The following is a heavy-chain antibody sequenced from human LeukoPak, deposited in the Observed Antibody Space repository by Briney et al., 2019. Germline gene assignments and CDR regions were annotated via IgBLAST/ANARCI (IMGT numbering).Heavy chain of an antibody. CDR1: GGSISSYY. D-gene: IGHD3-10*01. V-gene: IGHV4-59*01. CDR3: ARMTITMVRGAPYYYGMDV. CDR2: IYYSGST. Sequence: PSETLSLTCTVSGGSISSYYWSWIRQPPGKGLEWIGYIYYSGSTNYNLSLKSRVTISVDTSKNQFSLKLSSVTAADTAVYYCARMTITMVRGAPYYYGMDVWGQGTTVTVSS. J-gene: IGHJ6*02.